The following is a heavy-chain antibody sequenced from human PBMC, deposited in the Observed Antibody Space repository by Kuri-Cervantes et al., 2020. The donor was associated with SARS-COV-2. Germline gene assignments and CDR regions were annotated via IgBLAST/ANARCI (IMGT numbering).Heavy chain of an antibody. CDR2: ISYDGSNK. CDR3: ARGTGGSYLRAYYYYGMDV. D-gene: IGHD1-26*01. CDR1: GFTFSSYA. Sequence: GGSLRLSCAASGFTFSSYAMHWVRQAPGKGLEWVAVISYDGSNKYYADSVKGRFTISRDNSKNTLYQQMNSLRAEDTAVYYCARGTGGSYLRAYYYYGMDVWGQGTTVTVSS. J-gene: IGHJ6*02. V-gene: IGHV3-30-3*01.